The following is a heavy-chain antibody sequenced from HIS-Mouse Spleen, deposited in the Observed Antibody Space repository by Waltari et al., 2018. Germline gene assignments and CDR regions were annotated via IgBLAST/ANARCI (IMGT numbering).Heavy chain of an antibody. CDR2: IYYSGIT. Sequence: QLQLQESGPGLVKPSETLSLTCTVSGGSISSSSYYWCWIRQPPGKGLEWIGSIYYSGITAYNPALKSRVTISVDTSKNQFSLKLSSVTAADTAVYYCAREIPYSSSWYDWYFDLWGRGTLVTVSS. V-gene: IGHV4-39*07. CDR1: GGSISSSSYY. D-gene: IGHD6-13*01. CDR3: AREIPYSSSWYDWYFDL. J-gene: IGHJ2*01.